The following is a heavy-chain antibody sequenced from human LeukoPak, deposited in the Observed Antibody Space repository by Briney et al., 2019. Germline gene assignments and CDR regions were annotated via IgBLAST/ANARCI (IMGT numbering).Heavy chain of an antibody. J-gene: IGHJ4*02. V-gene: IGHV3-9*01. CDR2: LCWKSGSV. Sequence: PGGSLRLSCAASGFTFDDYAMHWLRHAPGKGLEWFSGLCWKSGSVGYADSVKGRFTISRDNAKNSLYLQMNSLRAEDTASYYCAKTGQRRGYGEGIDYWGQGTLVTVSS. CDR3: AKTGQRRGYGEGIDY. D-gene: IGHD3-10*01. CDR1: GFTFDDYA.